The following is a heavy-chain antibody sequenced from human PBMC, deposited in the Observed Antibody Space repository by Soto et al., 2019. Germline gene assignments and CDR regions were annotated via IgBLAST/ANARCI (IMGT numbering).Heavy chain of an antibody. V-gene: IGHV3-30*18. Sequence: QVQLVESGGGVVQPGRSLRLSCGASGFTFSSYGMHWVRQAPGKGLEWVALISHEGSNKYYADSVKGRFTISRDNFQNTLDLQMNSLRAEDTAVYYCAKDLDAYSSSWPADYWGQGTLVTVSS. CDR3: AKDLDAYSSSWPADY. J-gene: IGHJ4*02. CDR1: GFTFSSYG. CDR2: ISHEGSNK. D-gene: IGHD6-13*01.